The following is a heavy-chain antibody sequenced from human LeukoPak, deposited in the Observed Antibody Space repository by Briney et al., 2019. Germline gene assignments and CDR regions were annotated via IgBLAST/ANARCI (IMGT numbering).Heavy chain of an antibody. CDR1: GNTFTSYD. D-gene: IGHD3-3*01. CDR3: ARARRRFLEWLLSQYYFDY. CDR2: MNPNSGNT. J-gene: IGHJ4*02. Sequence: ASVKVSCKASGNTFTSYDINWVRQATGQGLEWMGWMNPNSGNTGYAQKFQGRVTMTRNTSISTAYMELSSLRSEDTAVYYCARARRRFLEWLLSQYYFDYWGQGTLVTVSS. V-gene: IGHV1-8*01.